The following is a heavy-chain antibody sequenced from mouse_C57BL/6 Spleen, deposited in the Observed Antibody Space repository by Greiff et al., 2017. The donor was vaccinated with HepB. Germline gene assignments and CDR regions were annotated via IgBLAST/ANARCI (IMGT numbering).Heavy chain of an antibody. CDR3: ARSGSDYYSSSTGYFDV. D-gene: IGHD1-1*01. V-gene: IGHV1-50*01. CDR2: IDPSDSYT. CDR1: GYTFTSYW. J-gene: IGHJ1*03. Sequence: QVQLQQPGAELVKPGASVKLSCKASGYTFTSYWMQWVKQRPGQGLEWIGEIDPSDSYTNYNQKFKGKATLTVDTSSSTAYMQLSSLTSEDSAVYYCARSGSDYYSSSTGYFDVWGTGTTVTVSS.